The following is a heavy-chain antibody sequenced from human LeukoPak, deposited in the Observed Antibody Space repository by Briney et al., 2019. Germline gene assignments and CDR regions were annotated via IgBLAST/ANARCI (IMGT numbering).Heavy chain of an antibody. CDR3: ARDNGAYYDGSGYPDY. CDR2: ISAYNGNT. CDR1: GYTFTSYG. D-gene: IGHD3-22*01. Sequence: ASVKVSCKASGYTFTSYGISWVRQAPGQGLEWMGWISAYNGNTNYAQKLQGRVTMTTDTSTSTAYMELRSLRSDDTAVYYCARDNGAYYDGSGYPDYWGQGTLVTVSS. J-gene: IGHJ4*02. V-gene: IGHV1-18*01.